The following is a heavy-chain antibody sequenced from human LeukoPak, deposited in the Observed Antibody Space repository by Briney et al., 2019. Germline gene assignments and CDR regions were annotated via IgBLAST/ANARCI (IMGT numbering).Heavy chain of an antibody. D-gene: IGHD5-24*01. V-gene: IGHV4-39*01. CDR3: ARLGDGYNSIIDY. CDR2: IYYSGST. J-gene: IGHJ4*02. Sequence: SETLSLTCTVPGGPISSSSYYWGWIRQPPGKGLEWIGSIYYSGSTYYNPSLKSRVTISVDTSKNQFSLKLSSVTAADTAVYYCARLGDGYNSIIDYWGQGTLVTVSS. CDR1: GGPISSSSYY.